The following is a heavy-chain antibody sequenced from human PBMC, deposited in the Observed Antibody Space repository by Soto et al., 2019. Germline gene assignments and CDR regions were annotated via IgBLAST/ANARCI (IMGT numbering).Heavy chain of an antibody. CDR2: ISYDGSNK. CDR1: VFTFSSYG. V-gene: IGHV3-30*18. CDR3: AKAGWELLQLYYFDY. J-gene: IGHJ4*02. D-gene: IGHD1-26*01. Sequence: SLRLSCAASVFTFSSYGMHWVRQAPGKGLEWVAVISYDGSNKYYADSVKGRFTISRDNSKNTLYLQMNSLRAEDTAVYYCAKAGWELLQLYYFDYWGQGTLVTVS.